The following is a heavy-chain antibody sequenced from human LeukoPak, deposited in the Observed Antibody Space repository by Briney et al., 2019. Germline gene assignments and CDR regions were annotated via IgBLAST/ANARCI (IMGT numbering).Heavy chain of an antibody. J-gene: IGHJ4*02. D-gene: IGHD6-13*01. CDR2: IYYSGT. CDR1: GGSISSSSYY. CDR3: ARGIAAAGTYAVFDY. Sequence: PSETLSLTXTVSGGSISSSSYYWGWIRQPPGNGLEWIRSIYYSGTYYNPSLKSRVTISVDTSKNQFSLKLSSVTAADTAVYYCARGIAAAGTYAVFDYWGQGTLVTVSS. V-gene: IGHV4-39*01.